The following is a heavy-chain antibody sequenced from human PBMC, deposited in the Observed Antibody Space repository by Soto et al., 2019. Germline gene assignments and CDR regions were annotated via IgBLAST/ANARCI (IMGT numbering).Heavy chain of an antibody. Sequence: SETLSLTCAVSGGSISSSNWWSWVRQPPGKGLEWIGEIYHSGSTNYNPSLKSRVSMSVDTSKKQLSLRLTSVTAADTAVYYCARLHCDSPNCVPLDPWGQGTLVTVSS. CDR3: ARLHCDSPNCVPLDP. V-gene: IGHV4-4*02. CDR2: IYHSGST. J-gene: IGHJ5*02. D-gene: IGHD3-22*01. CDR1: GGSISSSNW.